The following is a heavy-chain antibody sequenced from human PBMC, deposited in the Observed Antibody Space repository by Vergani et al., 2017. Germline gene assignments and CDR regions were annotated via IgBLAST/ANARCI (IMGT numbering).Heavy chain of an antibody. D-gene: IGHD1-26*01. CDR1: GFTFSTYA. CDR3: AXLSRVGATRGAFDI. J-gene: IGHJ3*02. Sequence: EVQLLESGGGLVQPGGSLRLSCAASGFTFSTYAMTWVRPAPGKGLEWVSTISSDGGSTYYADSVKGRFTISRDNAKNSLYLQMNSLRAEDTAVYYCAXLSRVGATRGAFDIWGQGTMVTVSS. V-gene: IGHV3-23*01. CDR2: ISSDGGST.